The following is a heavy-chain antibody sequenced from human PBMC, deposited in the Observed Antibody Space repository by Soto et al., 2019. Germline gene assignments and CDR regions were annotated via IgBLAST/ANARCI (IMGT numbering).Heavy chain of an antibody. CDR1: GFTFTSYG. Sequence: ASVKVSCKASGFTFTSYGISWVRQAPGQGLEWMGWISAYNGNTNYAQKLQGRVTMTTDTSTSTAYMELRSLRSDDTAVYYCASGTIDILTGYYIHPDAFDIWGQGTMVTVSS. D-gene: IGHD3-9*01. J-gene: IGHJ3*02. V-gene: IGHV1-18*01. CDR3: ASGTIDILTGYYIHPDAFDI. CDR2: ISAYNGNT.